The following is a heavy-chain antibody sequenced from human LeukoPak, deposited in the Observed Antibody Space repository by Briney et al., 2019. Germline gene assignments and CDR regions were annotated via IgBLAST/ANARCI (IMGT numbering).Heavy chain of an antibody. D-gene: IGHD4-17*01. CDR3: ARTTVTTFWGDY. V-gene: IGHV4-38-2*02. J-gene: IGHJ4*02. CDR1: GDSLVSGHY. Sequence: SETLSLTCTVSGDSLVSGHYWGWIRQPPGKGLEWIGSIYYSGSTYYNPSLKSRVTISVDTSKNQFSLKLSSVTAADTAVYYCARTTVTTFWGDYWGQGTLVTVSS. CDR2: IYYSGST.